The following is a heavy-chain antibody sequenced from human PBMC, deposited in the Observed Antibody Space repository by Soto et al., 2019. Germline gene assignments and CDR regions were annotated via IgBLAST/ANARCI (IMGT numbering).Heavy chain of an antibody. CDR2: ISSSSSTI. D-gene: IGHD5-18*01. J-gene: IGHJ4*02. V-gene: IGHV3-48*01. Sequence: GGSLRLSCAASGFTFSSYSMNWVRQAPGKGLEWVSYISSSSSTIYYADSVKGRFTISRDNAKNSLYLQMNSLRAEDTAVYYCARDGPSDTAMPDGNYYFDYWGQGTLVTVSS. CDR3: ARDGPSDTAMPDGNYYFDY. CDR1: GFTFSSYS.